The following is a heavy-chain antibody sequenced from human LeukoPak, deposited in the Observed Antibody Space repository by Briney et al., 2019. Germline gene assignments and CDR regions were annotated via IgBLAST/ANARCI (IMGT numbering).Heavy chain of an antibody. D-gene: IGHD6-19*01. CDR2: IYYSGST. CDR3: ARESKYSSTFDY. J-gene: IGHJ4*02. Sequence: SETLSLTCTVSGGSISSYYWSWIRQPPGKGLEWIGYIYYSGSTNYNPSLKSRVTISVDTSKIQFSLKLSSVTAADTAVYYCARESKYSSTFDYWGQGTLVTVSS. V-gene: IGHV4-59*01. CDR1: GGSISSYY.